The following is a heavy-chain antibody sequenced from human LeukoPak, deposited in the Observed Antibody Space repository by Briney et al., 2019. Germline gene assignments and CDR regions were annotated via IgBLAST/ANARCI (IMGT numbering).Heavy chain of an antibody. CDR3: AKKEGDTNSSWYMDV. Sequence: GGSLRLSCAASGFSFGSFAMSWVRQAPGKGLEWVSGIIGSGGTTFYADSVKGRFTISRDNSKNTLYLQMNSLRAEDTAIYYCAKKEGDTNSSWYMDVWGKGTTVTVSS. J-gene: IGHJ6*03. CDR2: IIGSGGTT. D-gene: IGHD2-21*01. CDR1: GFSFGSFA. V-gene: IGHV3-23*01.